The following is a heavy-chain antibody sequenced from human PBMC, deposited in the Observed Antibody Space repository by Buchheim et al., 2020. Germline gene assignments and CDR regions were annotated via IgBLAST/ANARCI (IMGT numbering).Heavy chain of an antibody. CDR2: ISYDGSYK. CDR1: GFTFSSHA. CDR3: GAEVGSREFDN. D-gene: IGHD2-2*01. V-gene: IGHV3-30*03. J-gene: IGHJ4*02. Sequence: QVQLVESGGGVVQPGRSLRLSCAASGFTFSSHAMHWVRQPPGKGLEWVAIISYDGSYKDYPDSVKGRFTVSRDNFQNTLVLQMNSLRAEDTAVYYCGAEVGSREFDNWGQGTL.